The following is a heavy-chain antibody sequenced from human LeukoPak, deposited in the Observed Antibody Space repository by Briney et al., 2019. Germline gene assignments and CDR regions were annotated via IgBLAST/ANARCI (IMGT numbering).Heavy chain of an antibody. CDR3: AXXXXELWTQPGMDV. D-gene: IGHD3-16*01. CDR2: ISAYNGNT. Sequence: ASVKVSCKASGYTFTSYGISWVRQAPGQGLEWMGWISAYNGNTNYAQKLQGRVTMTTDTSTSTAYMELRSLRSDDTAVYYCAXXXXELWTQPGMDVWGQGTTVTVSS. CDR1: GYTFTSYG. V-gene: IGHV1-18*01. J-gene: IGHJ6*02.